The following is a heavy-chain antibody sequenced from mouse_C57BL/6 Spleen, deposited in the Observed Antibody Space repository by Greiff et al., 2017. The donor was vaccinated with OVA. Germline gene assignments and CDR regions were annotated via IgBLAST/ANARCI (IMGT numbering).Heavy chain of an antibody. CDR1: GFSLTSYG. CDR2: IWRGGGT. Sequence: QVQLQQSGPGLVQPSQSLSITCTVSGFSLTSYGVHWVRQSPGKGLEWLGVIWRGGGTDYYAAFISRLSISKDNAKSQVFYKMNSLQADDTAIDYCARCSTVVEGGFAYWGQGTLVTVSA. D-gene: IGHD1-1*01. CDR3: ARCSTVVEGGFAY. J-gene: IGHJ3*01. V-gene: IGHV2-2*01.